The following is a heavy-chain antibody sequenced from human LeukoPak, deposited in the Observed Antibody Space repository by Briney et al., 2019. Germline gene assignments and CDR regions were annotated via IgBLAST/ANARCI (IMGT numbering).Heavy chain of an antibody. Sequence: GGSLRLSCAASGFTFSSYGMHWVRQAPGKGLEWVAVISYDGSNKYYPDSVKGRFTISRDNSKNTLYLQMNSLRAEDTAVYYCASVPVVTANLDYWGQGTLVTVSS. D-gene: IGHD2-21*02. CDR1: GFTFSSYG. CDR2: ISYDGSNK. V-gene: IGHV3-30*03. CDR3: ASVPVVTANLDY. J-gene: IGHJ4*02.